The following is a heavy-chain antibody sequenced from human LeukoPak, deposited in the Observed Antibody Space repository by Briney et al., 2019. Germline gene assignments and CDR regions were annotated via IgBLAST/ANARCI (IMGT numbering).Heavy chain of an antibody. D-gene: IGHD3-16*01. CDR3: ARGDYYAGGGRNWFDP. CDR2: ISYSGNT. Sequence: PSETLSLTCTVSGGSISSSTFYWGWIRQPPGKGLQWIGSISYSGNTHYNPSLKSRVAISVDTSKTQFSLKLSSVTAADTAVFYCARGDYYAGGGRNWFDPWSQGTLVTVSS. J-gene: IGHJ5*02. CDR1: GGSISSSTFY. V-gene: IGHV4-39*07.